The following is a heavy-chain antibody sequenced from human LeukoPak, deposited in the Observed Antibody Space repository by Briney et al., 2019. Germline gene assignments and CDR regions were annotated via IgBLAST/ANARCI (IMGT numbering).Heavy chain of an antibody. D-gene: IGHD2-2*01. J-gene: IGHJ5*02. CDR2: IKQDGSEK. V-gene: IGHV3-7*01. CDR3: ARDDCSSISCYHNWFDP. CDR1: GFTFSSYW. Sequence: GGSLRLSCAASGFTFSSYWMSWVRQAPGKGLEWVASIKQDGSEKYYVDSVKGRFTISRDNAKNSLYLQMNSLRAEDTAVYYCARDDCSSISCYHNWFDPWGQGTLVTVSS.